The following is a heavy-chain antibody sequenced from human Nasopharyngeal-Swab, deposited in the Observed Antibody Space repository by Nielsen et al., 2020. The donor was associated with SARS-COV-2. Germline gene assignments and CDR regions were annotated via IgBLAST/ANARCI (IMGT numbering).Heavy chain of an antibody. CDR3: AKKLENILRYFDWLLDAFDI. CDR1: GFTFSSYA. CDR2: ISGSGGST. V-gene: IGHV3-23*01. Sequence: VGSLSLSCAASGFTFSSYAMSWVRQAPWKGLEWVSAISGSGGSTYYADSVKGRFTISRDNSKNTLYLQMNSLRAEDTAVYYCAKKLENILRYFDWLLDAFDIWGQGTMVTVSS. D-gene: IGHD3-9*01. J-gene: IGHJ3*02.